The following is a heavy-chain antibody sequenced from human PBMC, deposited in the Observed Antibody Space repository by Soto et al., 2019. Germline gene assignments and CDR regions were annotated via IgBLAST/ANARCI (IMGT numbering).Heavy chain of an antibody. V-gene: IGHV1-69*12. CDR1: GGSFTNYA. Sequence: QVHLVQSGAEVRKPGSSVKVSCKASGGSFTNYAINWVRQAPGQGLEWMGGIVPIFGTTNYAQQFQGRVTITADESTNIAHLELSSLTSQDTAVYYCARDSGRDSSGYIVYWGQGTLVTVSS. D-gene: IGHD3-22*01. CDR2: IVPIFGTT. CDR3: ARDSGRDSSGYIVY. J-gene: IGHJ4*02.